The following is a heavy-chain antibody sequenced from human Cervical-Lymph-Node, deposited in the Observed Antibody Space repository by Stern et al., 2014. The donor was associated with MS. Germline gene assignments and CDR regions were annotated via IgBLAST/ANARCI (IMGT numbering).Heavy chain of an antibody. D-gene: IGHD5-12*01. Sequence: QMQLVQSGAEVKKPGASVKVSCKASGYTFTSYYMHWVRQAPGQGLEWMGIINPSGGSTSYAQKFQVRVARTRDTSTSTVYMELSSLRSEDTAVYYCAREVAADAFDIWGQGTMVTVSS. CDR3: AREVAADAFDI. J-gene: IGHJ3*02. CDR2: INPSGGST. CDR1: GYTFTSYY. V-gene: IGHV1-46*01.